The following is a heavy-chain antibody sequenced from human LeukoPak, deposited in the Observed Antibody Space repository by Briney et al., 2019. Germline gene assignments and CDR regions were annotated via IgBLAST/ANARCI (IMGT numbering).Heavy chain of an antibody. CDR2: ITDDSKTM. V-gene: IGHV3-48*04. J-gene: IGHJ4*02. CDR3: VARGGWARFDY. Sequence: GGSLRLSCVASGFTFDTYSMNWIRQALGKGLEWTSYITDDSKTMYYADSVKGRFTISRDNAKNALYLQMNSLRGKDTAVYYCVARGGWARFDYWGQGTLVTVSS. CDR1: GFTFDTYS. D-gene: IGHD6-19*01.